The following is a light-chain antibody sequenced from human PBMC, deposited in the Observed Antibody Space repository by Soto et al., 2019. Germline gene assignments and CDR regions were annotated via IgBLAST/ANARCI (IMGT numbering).Light chain of an antibody. CDR1: QDITNY. V-gene: IGKV1-33*01. CDR2: DAS. Sequence: DIHMTQSPSSLSASVGDRVTVTCQASQDITNYLSWYQQKPGKAPKLLISDASNLEIGVPSRFSGRGSGTDFSLTINNLQPEDFATYFCQQYDDLPLTFGGGTKVEVK. J-gene: IGKJ4*01. CDR3: QQYDDLPLT.